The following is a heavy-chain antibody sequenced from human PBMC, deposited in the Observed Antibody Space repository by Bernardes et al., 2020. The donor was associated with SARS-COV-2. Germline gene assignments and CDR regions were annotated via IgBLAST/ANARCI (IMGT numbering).Heavy chain of an antibody. CDR1: GGSISSSSYY. J-gene: IGHJ5*02. Sequence: TLSLTCTVSGGSISSSSYYWGWIRQPPGKGLEWIGSIYYSGSTYYNPSLKSRVTISVDTSKNRFSLKLSSVTAADTAVYYCARHILRFLEWLNWFDPWGQGTLVTVSS. D-gene: IGHD3-3*01. CDR3: ARHILRFLEWLNWFDP. CDR2: IYYSGST. V-gene: IGHV4-39*01.